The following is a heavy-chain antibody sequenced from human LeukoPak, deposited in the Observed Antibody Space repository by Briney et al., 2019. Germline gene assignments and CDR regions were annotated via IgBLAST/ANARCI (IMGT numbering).Heavy chain of an antibody. D-gene: IGHD6-19*01. J-gene: IGHJ3*02. Sequence: TGGSLRLSCAASGFTFSDYYMSWIRQAPGKGLEWVSYISSSGSTIYYADSVKGRFTISRDNAKNSLYLQMNSLRAEDTAVYYCASEGTFNGWFDAFDIWGQGTMVTVSS. CDR2: ISSSGSTI. CDR3: ASEGTFNGWFDAFDI. CDR1: GFTFSDYY. V-gene: IGHV3-11*04.